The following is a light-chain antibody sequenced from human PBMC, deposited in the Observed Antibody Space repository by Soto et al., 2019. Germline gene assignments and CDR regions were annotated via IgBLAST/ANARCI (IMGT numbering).Light chain of an antibody. CDR1: QSVSRNY. J-gene: IGKJ1*01. CDR3: LQYASSPRT. V-gene: IGKV3-20*01. Sequence: EIVLTQSPGTLSLSPGERATLSCRASQSVSRNYLAWYQQKPGQAPRLLIINASIRTTGIPDRFSGSGSGTDFTLPINRLEPEDFAVYYCLQYASSPRTFGPGTQVEV. CDR2: NAS.